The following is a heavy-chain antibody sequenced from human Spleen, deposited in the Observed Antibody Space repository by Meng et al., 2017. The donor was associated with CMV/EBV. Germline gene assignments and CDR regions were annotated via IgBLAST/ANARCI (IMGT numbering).Heavy chain of an antibody. CDR3: ARHGVIEHSSSNFDN. CDR1: GYSFTSYW. Sequence: SGYSFTSYWLGWVRQLPGKCLEWMGIIFPDDSETRYSPSFQGQVTISADKSINTVYLQWSSLKASDTAMYYCARHGVIEHSSSNFDNWGQGTLVTVSS. J-gene: IGHJ4*02. CDR2: IFPDDSET. D-gene: IGHD6-6*01. V-gene: IGHV5-51*01.